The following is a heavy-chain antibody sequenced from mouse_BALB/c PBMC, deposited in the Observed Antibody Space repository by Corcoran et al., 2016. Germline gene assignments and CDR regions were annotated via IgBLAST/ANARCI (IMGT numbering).Heavy chain of an antibody. V-gene: IGHV1S136*01. CDR1: GYTFTSSV. Sequence: DVQLQQSGPALVKPWASVKMSCKAAGYTFTSSVIHWVKQKPGQGLEWIGYINPYNDGTKYNEKFKGKATLTSDKSSSTAYMELSSLTSEDSAFYYCAREGRRGYFDVWGAGTTVTVSS. CDR3: AREGRRGYFDV. CDR2: INPYNDGT. J-gene: IGHJ1*01.